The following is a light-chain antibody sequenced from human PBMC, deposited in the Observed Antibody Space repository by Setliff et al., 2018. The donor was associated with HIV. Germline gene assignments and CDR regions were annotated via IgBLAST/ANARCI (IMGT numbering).Light chain of an antibody. Sequence: QSVLTQPPSASGSPGQSVTISCTGTSSDVGGYNYVSWYQQHPGKAPKLMIYDVKNRPSGVSDRFSGPKSGNTASLTISGLQAEDEADYYCCSYAGSGPVFGAGTRSPS. J-gene: IGLJ1*01. CDR3: CSYAGSGPV. CDR2: DVK. CDR1: SSDVGGYNY. V-gene: IGLV2-8*01.